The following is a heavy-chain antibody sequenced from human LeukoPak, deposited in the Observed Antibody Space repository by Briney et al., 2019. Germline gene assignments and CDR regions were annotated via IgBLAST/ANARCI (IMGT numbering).Heavy chain of an antibody. D-gene: IGHD3-9*01. V-gene: IGHV1-24*01. CDR3: ARGYYDLLTGHVVTYYFDY. CDR1: GYTLTELS. J-gene: IGHJ4*02. CDR2: FDPEDGET. Sequence: ASVKVSCKVSGYTLTELSMHWVRQAPGKGLEWMGGFDPEDGETIYAQKFQGRVTMTEDTSTDTAYMELSSLRSEDTAVYYCARGYYDLLTGHVVTYYFDYWGQGTLVTVSS.